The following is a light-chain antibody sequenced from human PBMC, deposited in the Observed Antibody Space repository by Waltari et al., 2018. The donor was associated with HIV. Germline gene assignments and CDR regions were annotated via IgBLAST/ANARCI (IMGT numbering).Light chain of an antibody. J-gene: IGLJ2*01. CDR2: QER. CDR1: NLSNNY. CDR3: QAWGNNTVV. V-gene: IGLV3-1*01. Sequence: SYDLTQAPSLSVSPGQAAKILCSGFNLSNNYVSWYQQKPGQSTLLLIFQERKRPSGIPERFSGSSSGNTATLTISGTQSVDEADYFCQAWGNNTVVFGGGTKLTVL.